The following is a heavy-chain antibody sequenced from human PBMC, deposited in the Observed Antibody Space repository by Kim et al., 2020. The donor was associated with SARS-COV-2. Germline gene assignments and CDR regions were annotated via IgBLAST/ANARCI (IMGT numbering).Heavy chain of an antibody. CDR3: ARAGKDYGNALDDAFDI. V-gene: IGHV1-46*01. Sequence: FQGRVTMTRDTSTSTVYMELSSLRSEDTAVYYCARAGKDYGNALDDAFDIWGQGTMVTVSS. J-gene: IGHJ3*02. D-gene: IGHD4-17*01.